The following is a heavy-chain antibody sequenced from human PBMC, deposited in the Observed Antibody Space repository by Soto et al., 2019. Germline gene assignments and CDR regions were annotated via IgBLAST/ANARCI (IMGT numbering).Heavy chain of an antibody. J-gene: IGHJ6*02. D-gene: IGHD3-10*01. CDR1: GFTFRNAW. CDR2: IKSKTDGGTT. CDR3: TTDRIFGDYYYGMDV. V-gene: IGHV3-15*01. Sequence: GGSLRLYCSASGFTFRNAWMSWVREAPGKGLEWVGRIKSKTDGGTTDYAAPVKGRFTISRDDSKNTLYLQMNSLKTEDTAVYYCTTDRIFGDYYYGMDVWGQGTTVTVSS.